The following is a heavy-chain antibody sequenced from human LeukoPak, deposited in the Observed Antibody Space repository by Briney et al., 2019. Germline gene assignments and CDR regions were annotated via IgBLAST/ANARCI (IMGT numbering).Heavy chain of an antibody. CDR3: ARDQEYSSSWSPFDY. V-gene: IGHV1-18*04. Sequence: ASVKVSCKASGYTFTDSFMHWVRQAPGQGLEWMGWINTDSGATKYAQELQGRVTMTTDTSTSTAYMELRSLRSDDTAVYYCARDQEYSSSWSPFDYWGQGTLVTVSS. D-gene: IGHD6-13*01. CDR1: GYTFTDSF. CDR2: INTDSGAT. J-gene: IGHJ4*02.